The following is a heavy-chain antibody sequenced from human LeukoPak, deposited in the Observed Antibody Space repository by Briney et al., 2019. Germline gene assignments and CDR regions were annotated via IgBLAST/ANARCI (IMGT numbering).Heavy chain of an antibody. V-gene: IGHV3-48*01. CDR2: ISSGATI. J-gene: IGHJ4*02. D-gene: IGHD6-19*01. CDR3: ARDRYSSGWYDY. Sequence: GGSLRLSCATSGFTFNNYAMNWVRQAPGKGLDWVSYISSGATIYYADSVKGRFTISRDNSKNTLYLQMNSLRAEDTAVYYCARDRYSSGWYDYWGQGTLVTVSS. CDR1: GFTFNNYA.